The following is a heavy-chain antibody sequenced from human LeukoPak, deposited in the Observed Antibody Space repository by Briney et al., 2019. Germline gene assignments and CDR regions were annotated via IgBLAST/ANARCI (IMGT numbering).Heavy chain of an antibody. J-gene: IGHJ4*02. CDR3: GKDGTNLYSSGWAADY. CDR1: GFTFSSYG. V-gene: IGHV3-30*18. D-gene: IGHD6-19*01. Sequence: PGRSLRLSCVASGFTFSSYGMHWVRQAPGKGLEWVAVISYDGSNKYYADSVKGRFTISRDNSKNTLYLQMNSLRAEDTAVYYCGKDGTNLYSSGWAADYWGQGTLVTVSS. CDR2: ISYDGSNK.